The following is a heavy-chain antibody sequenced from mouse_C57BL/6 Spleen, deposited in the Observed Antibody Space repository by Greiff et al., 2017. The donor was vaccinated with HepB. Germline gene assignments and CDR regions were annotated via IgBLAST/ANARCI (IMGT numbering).Heavy chain of an antibody. J-gene: IGHJ4*01. V-gene: IGHV2-2*01. D-gene: IGHD1-1*01. CDR3: ARGGLITTVYYAVGY. CDR1: GFSLTSYG. CDR2: IWSGGST. Sequence: VKLVESGPGLVQPSQSLSITCTVSGFSLTSYGVHWVRQSPGKGLEWLGGIWSGGSTDYYAAFISRLSISKDNSKNQIFFKMNSLHADDTAIYYCARGGLITTVYYAVGYWGQGTSVTVSS.